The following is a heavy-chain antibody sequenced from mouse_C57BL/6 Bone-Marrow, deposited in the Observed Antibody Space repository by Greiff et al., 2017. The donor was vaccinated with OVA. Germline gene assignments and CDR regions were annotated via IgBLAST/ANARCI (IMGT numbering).Heavy chain of an antibody. CDR1: GYTFTDYE. J-gene: IGHJ3*01. D-gene: IGHD2-3*01. Sequence: QVQLQQSGAELVRPGASVTLSCKASGYTFTDYEMHWVKQTPVHGLEWIGAIDPETGGTAYNQKFKGKAILTADKSSSTAYMELRSLTSEDSAVYYCTRSDGYYSLGFAYWGQGTLVTVSA. CDR3: TRSDGYYSLGFAY. V-gene: IGHV1-15*01. CDR2: IDPETGGT.